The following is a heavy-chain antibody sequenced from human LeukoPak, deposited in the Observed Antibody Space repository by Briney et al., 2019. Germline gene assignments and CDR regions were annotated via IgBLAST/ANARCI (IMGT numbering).Heavy chain of an antibody. CDR3: ARQTYYYDSSDYYYMGGFDY. J-gene: IGHJ4*02. V-gene: IGHV3-11*01. Sequence: PGGSLRLSCAAAGFSFSDNYMSWIRQAPGKGLEWVSYISSSGGFKYYADSVKGRFTISRDNAKNSLYLQMNSLRAEDTAVYYCARQTYYYDSSDYYYMGGFDYWGQGTLVTVSS. CDR2: ISSSGGFK. CDR1: GFSFSDNY. D-gene: IGHD3-22*01.